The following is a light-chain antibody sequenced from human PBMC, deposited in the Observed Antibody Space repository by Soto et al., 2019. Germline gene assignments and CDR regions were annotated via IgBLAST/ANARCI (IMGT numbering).Light chain of an antibody. CDR2: GAS. CDR1: QSVSSSY. Sequence: EIVLTQSPGTLSLSPGERATLSCRASQSVSSSYLAWYQQKPGQAPRLLIYGASSRATGIPDRFSGSGSGTDFTLTISRLEPEDFAVYYCQFGTLVWTFGQGTKVEIK. V-gene: IGKV3-20*01. CDR3: QFGTLVWT. J-gene: IGKJ1*01.